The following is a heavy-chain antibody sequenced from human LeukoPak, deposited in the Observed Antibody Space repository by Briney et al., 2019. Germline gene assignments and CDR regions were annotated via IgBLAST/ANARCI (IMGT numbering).Heavy chain of an antibody. J-gene: IGHJ4*02. Sequence: PGMSLRLSCAASGFTFRNHGMHWVRQAPGKGLEWVAVIWYDGSNQYYADSVKGRFTISRDNSKNTLWLQMNSLRAEDTAVYYCARELSPVVKYYFDDWGQGTLVTVSS. CDR3: ARELSPVVKYYFDD. V-gene: IGHV3-33*01. CDR2: IWYDGSNQ. CDR1: GFTFRNHG. D-gene: IGHD3-22*01.